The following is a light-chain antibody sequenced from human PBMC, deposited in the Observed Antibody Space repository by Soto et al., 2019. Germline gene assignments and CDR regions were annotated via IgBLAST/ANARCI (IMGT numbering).Light chain of an antibody. J-gene: IGKJ1*01. CDR2: AAS. V-gene: IGKV1-39*01. CDR3: QQSYCTPRT. CDR1: QSISSY. Sequence: DIQMTQSPSSLSASVGDRVTITCRASQSISSYLNWYQQKPGKAPKLLIYAASSLQSGVPSRFSGSGSGTDFTLTISSLQPEDFATYYCQQSYCTPRTFCQGTKVDIK.